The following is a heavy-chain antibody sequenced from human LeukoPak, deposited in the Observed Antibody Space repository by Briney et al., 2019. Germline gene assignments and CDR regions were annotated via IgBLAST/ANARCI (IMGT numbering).Heavy chain of an antibody. J-gene: IGHJ6*02. Sequence: SETLSLTCSVSGVPISGSSYYWYWIRQPPGKGLEWIGSVYYTGSTYYNPSLKSRVTIYVDTSKKQFSVTLSSVTAADTAVYYCARLKSRAYGLDVWGQGTTVTVSS. CDR2: VYYTGST. CDR1: GVPISGSSYY. CDR3: ARLKSRAYGLDV. V-gene: IGHV4-39*01.